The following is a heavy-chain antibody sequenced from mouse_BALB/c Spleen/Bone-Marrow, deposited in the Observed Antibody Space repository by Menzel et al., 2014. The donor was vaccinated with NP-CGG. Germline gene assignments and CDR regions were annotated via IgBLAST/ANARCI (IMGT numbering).Heavy chain of an antibody. CDR2: ISYSGST. CDR1: GDSITSGY. Sequence: EVKLMESGLSLVKPSQTLSLTCSVTGDSITSGYWNWVRKFPGNKLEYMGYISYSGSTYYNPSLKSRISITRDTSKNQYYLQMNSVTTEDTATYYCARYKGYYDHDGDYFDYWGQGTTLTVSS. J-gene: IGHJ2*01. V-gene: IGHV3-8*02. CDR3: ARYKGYYDHDGDYFDY. D-gene: IGHD2-4*01.